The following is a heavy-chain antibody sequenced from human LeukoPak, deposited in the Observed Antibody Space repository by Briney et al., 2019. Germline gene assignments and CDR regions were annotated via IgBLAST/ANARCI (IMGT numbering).Heavy chain of an antibody. Sequence: ASVKVSCKASGYTFNKYGISWVRQAPGQGLEWMGWISCYNGDTRYAQKFQGSVTMTTDTSTSTVYMELRSLRSDDTAVYYCARDPSNTSGYRVYHDYWGQGALVTVSS. CDR2: ISCYNGDT. J-gene: IGHJ4*02. CDR1: GYTFNKYG. V-gene: IGHV1-18*01. D-gene: IGHD5/OR15-5a*01. CDR3: ARDPSNTSGYRVYHDY.